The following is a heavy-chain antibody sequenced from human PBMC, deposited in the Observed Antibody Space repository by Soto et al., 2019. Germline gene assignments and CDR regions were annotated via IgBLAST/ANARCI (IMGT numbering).Heavy chain of an antibody. CDR2: ISDSGGST. D-gene: IGHD6-19*01. Sequence: PGGSLRLSCVVSGSTFSSDDMSWVRQAPGRGLEWVSGISDSGGSTYYADSVKGRPTISRDNAKNTLYLQMKSLRVEDTALYYCAKDGGWSLAVAGLFDYWGPGTQVTVSS. J-gene: IGHJ4*02. CDR3: AKDGGWSLAVAGLFDY. V-gene: IGHV3-23*01. CDR1: GSTFSSDD.